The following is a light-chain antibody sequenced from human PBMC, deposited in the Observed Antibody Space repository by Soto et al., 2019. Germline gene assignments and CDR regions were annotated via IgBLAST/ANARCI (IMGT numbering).Light chain of an antibody. CDR3: QQYASSPFT. J-gene: IGKJ3*01. CDR1: QSVGSGY. V-gene: IGKV3-20*01. CDR2: GTS. Sequence: EIVLTQSPGTLSLSPGERATLSCRASQSVGSGYFAWYQQKPDQAPRLLIYGTSSRATDIPNRFSGSASGTAFTLTISRLEPEDFAVYYCQQYASSPFTFGPGTKVDIK.